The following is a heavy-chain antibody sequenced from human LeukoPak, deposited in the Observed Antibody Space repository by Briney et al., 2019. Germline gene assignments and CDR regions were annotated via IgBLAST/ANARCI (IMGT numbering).Heavy chain of an antibody. D-gene: IGHD1-26*01. CDR1: GGSFRGYY. Sequence: PSETLSLTCAVYGGSFRGYYWSWIRQPPGKGLEWIGEINHGGSTNYNPSLMSRVTISVDMSKNQLSLKLSSVTAADTAVYHCARHKLGSPFDAFDIWGQGTMVTVSS. V-gene: IGHV4-34*01. J-gene: IGHJ3*02. CDR3: ARHKLGSPFDAFDI. CDR2: INHGGST.